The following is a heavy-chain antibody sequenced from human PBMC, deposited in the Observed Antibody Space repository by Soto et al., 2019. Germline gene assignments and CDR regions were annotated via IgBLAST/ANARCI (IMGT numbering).Heavy chain of an antibody. D-gene: IGHD6-13*01. CDR2: IYWDDDK. CDR3: AHRGSSWDLGY. CDR1: GFSLTTSGVG. Sequence: QITLKESGPPLVKPTQTLTLTCTFSGFSLTTSGVGVGWIRQPPGKALEWLALIYWDDDKRYSPSLKSRLTITKDTSKNQVVLTMTNMDPVDTATYYCAHRGSSWDLGYWGQGTLVTVSS. V-gene: IGHV2-5*02. J-gene: IGHJ4*02.